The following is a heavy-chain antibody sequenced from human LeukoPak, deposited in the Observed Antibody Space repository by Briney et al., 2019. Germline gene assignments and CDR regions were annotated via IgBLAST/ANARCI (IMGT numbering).Heavy chain of an antibody. Sequence: GGSLRLSCAASGFPFSSYAMSWVRQAPGKGLEWVSGISGSGGSTYYADSVRGRFIISRDKSKKTVYLQMNSLRAGDTAVYYCAKDPVDTAMVFVNWGQGTLVTVSS. CDR1: GFPFSSYA. CDR2: ISGSGGST. J-gene: IGHJ4*02. V-gene: IGHV3-23*01. D-gene: IGHD5-18*01. CDR3: AKDPVDTAMVFVN.